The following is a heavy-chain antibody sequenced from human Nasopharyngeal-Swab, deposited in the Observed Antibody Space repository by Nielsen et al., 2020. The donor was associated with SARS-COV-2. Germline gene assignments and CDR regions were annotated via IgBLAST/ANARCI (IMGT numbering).Heavy chain of an antibody. V-gene: IGHV1-69*04. D-gene: IGHD6-19*01. CDR1: GGTFSSYA. CDR2: IIPILGIA. CDR3: ARDPTSVAGTGDYYYGMDV. Sequence: SVKVSCKASGGTFSSYAISWVRQAPGQGLEWMGRIIPILGIANYAQKFQGRVTMTRDTSISTAYMELSRLRSDDTAVYYCARDPTSVAGTGDYYYGMDVWGQGTTVTVSS. J-gene: IGHJ6*02.